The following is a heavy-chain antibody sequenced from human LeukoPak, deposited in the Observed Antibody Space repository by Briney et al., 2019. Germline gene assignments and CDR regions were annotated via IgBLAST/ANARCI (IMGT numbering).Heavy chain of an antibody. Sequence: PGGSLRLSCAASGFTFSSYGMHWVRQAPGKGLEWVAGISYDGSNKYYADSVKGRFTISRDNSKNTLYLQMNSLRAEDTAVYYCAKDPNYYDSSGYYLHWGQGTLVTVSS. J-gene: IGHJ4*02. V-gene: IGHV3-30*18. CDR3: AKDPNYYDSSGYYLH. D-gene: IGHD3-22*01. CDR1: GFTFSSYG. CDR2: ISYDGSNK.